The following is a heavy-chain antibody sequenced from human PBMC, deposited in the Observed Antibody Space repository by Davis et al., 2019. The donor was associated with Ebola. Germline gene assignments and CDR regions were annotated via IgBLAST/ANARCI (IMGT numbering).Heavy chain of an antibody. CDR3: ARDYVY. CDR1: GYSINRGFT. J-gene: IGHJ1*01. Sequence: GSLRLSCTVSGYSINRGFTWGWIRKPPGKGLEWIGSIYHSGITNYSPSLKSRVTISADTSKNQFSLRLKSVTAADTAMFYCARDYVYWGQGILVTVSS. CDR2: IYHSGIT. V-gene: IGHV4-38-2*02. D-gene: IGHD2-8*01.